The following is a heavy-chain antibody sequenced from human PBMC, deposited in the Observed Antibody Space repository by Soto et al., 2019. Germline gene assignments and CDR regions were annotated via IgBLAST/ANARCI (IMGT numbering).Heavy chain of an antibody. Sequence: GGSLRLSCAASGFTFSSYAMSWVRQAPGKGLEWVSAISGSGGGTYYADSVKGRFTISRDNSKNTLYLQMNSLRAEDTAVYYCAKYVGKWLVPTTAEYFQHWGQGTLVTVS. CDR2: ISGSGGGT. D-gene: IGHD6-19*01. CDR1: GFTFSSYA. CDR3: AKYVGKWLVPTTAEYFQH. V-gene: IGHV3-23*01. J-gene: IGHJ1*01.